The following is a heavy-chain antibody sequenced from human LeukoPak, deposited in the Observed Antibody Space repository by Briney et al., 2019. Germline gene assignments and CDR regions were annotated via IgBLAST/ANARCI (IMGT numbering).Heavy chain of an antibody. V-gene: IGHV3-23*05. CDR3: MTAAGYNFGQY. D-gene: IGHD5-18*01. CDR1: GFTFSSYW. CDR2: LYIGGNT. J-gene: IGHJ4*02. Sequence: GGSLRLSCAASGFTFSSYWMNWVRQAPGKGLEWVSALYIGGNTYYADSVRGRFTISRDNSKNTLYLQMNSLRAEDTAIYYCMTAAGYNFGQYWGQGTLVTVSS.